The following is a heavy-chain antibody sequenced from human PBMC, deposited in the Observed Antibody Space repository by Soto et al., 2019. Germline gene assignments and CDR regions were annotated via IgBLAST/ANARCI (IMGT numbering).Heavy chain of an antibody. CDR1: GFTFSSYG. V-gene: IGHV3-30*18. CDR3: AKDKYSSSPGPFDY. Sequence: GGSLRLSCAASGFTFSSYGMHWVRQAPGKGLEWVAVISYDGSNKYYADSVKGRFTISRDNSKNTLYLQMNSLRAEDTAVYYCAKDKYSSSPGPFDYWGQGTLVTVSS. J-gene: IGHJ4*02. D-gene: IGHD6-6*01. CDR2: ISYDGSNK.